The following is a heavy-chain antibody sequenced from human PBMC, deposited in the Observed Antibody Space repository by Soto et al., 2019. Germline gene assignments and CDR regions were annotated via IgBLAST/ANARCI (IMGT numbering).Heavy chain of an antibody. CDR3: ARDNNRDYDSPTPYYFDY. CDR1: GFTFSSYA. D-gene: IGHD3-22*01. J-gene: IGHJ4*02. V-gene: IGHV3-30-3*01. CDR2: ISYDGSNK. Sequence: GSLRLSCAASGFTFSSYAMHWVRQAPGKGLEWVAVISYDGSNKYYADSVKGRFTISRDNSKNTLYLQMNSLRAEDTAVYYCARDNNRDYDSPTPYYFDYWGQGTLVTVSS.